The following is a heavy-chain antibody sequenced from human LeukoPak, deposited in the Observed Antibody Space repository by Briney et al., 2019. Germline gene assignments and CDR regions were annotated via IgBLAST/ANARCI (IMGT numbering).Heavy chain of an antibody. J-gene: IGHJ4*02. D-gene: IGHD2-2*01. CDR2: VDPEDGET. V-gene: IGHV1-69-2*01. CDR3: ATLGDIVVVD. Sequence: GASVKVSCKVSGYTFTDYYMHWVQQAPGKGLEWMGLVDPEDGETIYAEKLQGRVTITADTSTDTAYMELSSLRSEDTAVYYCATLGDIVVVDWGQGTLVTVSS. CDR1: GYTFTDYY.